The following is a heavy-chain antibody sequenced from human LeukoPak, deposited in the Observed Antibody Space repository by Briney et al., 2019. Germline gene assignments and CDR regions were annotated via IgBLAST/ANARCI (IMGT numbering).Heavy chain of an antibody. CDR3: AKGASLRFLELSILNDYFDY. CDR2: TSGSGGNT. D-gene: IGHD3-3*01. Sequence: AGSLRLSCAASGFTFSSYPMSWDRQAPGKGLEWVSDTSGSGGNTYYAVYGKGRFTISTDNSKNSLYLQMTRLNATDPALSYCAKGASLRFLELSILNDYFDYWGQGCLVTVSS. J-gene: IGHJ4*02. CDR1: GFTFSSYP. V-gene: IGHV3-23*01.